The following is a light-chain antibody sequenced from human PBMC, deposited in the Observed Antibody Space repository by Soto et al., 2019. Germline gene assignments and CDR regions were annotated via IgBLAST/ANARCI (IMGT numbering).Light chain of an antibody. CDR3: TSYTSSNTHV. CDR1: SSDAGGYNY. CDR2: DVS. Sequence: QSALTQPASVSGSPGQSITISCTGTSSDAGGYNYVSWLQQHPGKVPKLIIYDVSSRPSGVSNRFSGSKSGNTASLTISGLQAEDEADYYCTSYTSSNTHVFGGGTKVTVL. V-gene: IGLV2-14*01. J-gene: IGLJ1*01.